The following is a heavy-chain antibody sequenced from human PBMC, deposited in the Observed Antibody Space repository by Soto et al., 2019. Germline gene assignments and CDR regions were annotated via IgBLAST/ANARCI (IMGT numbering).Heavy chain of an antibody. CDR1: GFTFSSYW. V-gene: IGHV3-74*01. CDR2: INSDGSTI. CDR3: ARVPYSSYACGY. J-gene: IGHJ4*02. D-gene: IGHD5-12*01. Sequence: EVQLVESGGGLVQPGGYLRLSCAASGFTFSSYWMHWVRQAPGKGLEWVSRINSDGSTITYADSVKGRFTISRDNAKNTLYLQRNSLRDEESAVYYCARVPYSSYACGYCGQGTRVTVSS.